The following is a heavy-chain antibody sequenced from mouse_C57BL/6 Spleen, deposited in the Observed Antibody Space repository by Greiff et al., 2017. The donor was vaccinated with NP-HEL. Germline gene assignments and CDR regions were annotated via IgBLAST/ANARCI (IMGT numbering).Heavy chain of an antibody. Sequence: EVQLQQSGPELVKPGASVKISCKASGYSFTGYYMNWVKQSPEKSLEWIGEINPSTGGTTYNQKFKAKATLTVDKSSSTAYMQLKSLTSEDSAVYYCARLDYGSSYDAMDYWGQGTSVTVSS. V-gene: IGHV1-42*01. D-gene: IGHD1-1*01. J-gene: IGHJ4*01. CDR3: ARLDYGSSYDAMDY. CDR2: INPSTGGT. CDR1: GYSFTGYY.